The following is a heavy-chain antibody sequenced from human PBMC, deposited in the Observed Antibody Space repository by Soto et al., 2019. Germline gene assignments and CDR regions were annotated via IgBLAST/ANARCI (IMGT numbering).Heavy chain of an antibody. CDR1: RFTFSNYA. V-gene: IGHV3-23*01. Sequence: GGSLRLSCAASRFTFSNYAMSWVRQAPGKGLEWVSSISGSHDSTYYADSVKGRFTISRDNSKSTLYLQMNSLRAEDTAVYYCARDQSPYQLLSPDWFDPWGQGTLVTVSS. CDR2: ISGSHDST. J-gene: IGHJ5*02. CDR3: ARDQSPYQLLSPDWFDP. D-gene: IGHD2-21*01.